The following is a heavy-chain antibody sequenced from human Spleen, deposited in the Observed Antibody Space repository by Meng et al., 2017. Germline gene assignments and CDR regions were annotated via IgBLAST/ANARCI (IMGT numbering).Heavy chain of an antibody. V-gene: IGHV4-34*01. CDR3: ARKITGSRHDY. J-gene: IGHJ4*02. D-gene: IGHD1-26*01. CDR1: GGSFSGYY. Sequence: QVHLQRGGAGLLKPSETLSLTCVVYGGSFSGYYWGWIRQPPGKGLDWIGYIHYTGITDYNPSLKSRVTISVDASKNQFSLKVSSVSAADTAMYYCARKITGSRHDYWGQGTLVTVSS. CDR2: IHYTGIT.